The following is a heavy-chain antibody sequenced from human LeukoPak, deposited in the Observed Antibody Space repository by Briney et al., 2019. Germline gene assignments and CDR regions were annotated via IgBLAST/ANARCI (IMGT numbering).Heavy chain of an antibody. J-gene: IGHJ3*02. Sequence: GGSLRLSCAASGFTFDDYAMHWVRQAPGKGLEWVSGISWNSGSIGYADSVKGRFTISRDNAKNSLYLQMNSLRAEDTALYYRAKSARQWLALEAFDIWGQGTMVTVSS. CDR2: ISWNSGSI. CDR3: AKSARQWLALEAFDI. D-gene: IGHD6-19*01. V-gene: IGHV3-9*01. CDR1: GFTFDDYA.